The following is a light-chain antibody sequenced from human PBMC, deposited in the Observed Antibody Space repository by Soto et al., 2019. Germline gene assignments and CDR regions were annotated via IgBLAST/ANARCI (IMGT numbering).Light chain of an antibody. CDR2: LNSDGSH. J-gene: IGLJ3*02. CDR1: SGHNSYA. CDR3: QTWSTDIRV. Sequence: QAVVTQPPSASASLGASVKLTCTLSSGHNSYAIAWHQQQPEKGPRYLMKLNSDGSHSKGDGIPDRFSGSSSGAERYLNISSLQSEDEADYYCQTWSTDIRVFGGGTQLTVL. V-gene: IGLV4-69*01.